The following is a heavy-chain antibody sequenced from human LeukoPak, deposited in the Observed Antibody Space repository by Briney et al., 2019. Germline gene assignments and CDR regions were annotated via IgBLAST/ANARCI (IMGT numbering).Heavy chain of an antibody. CDR1: GFTFDDFT. Sequence: GGSLRLSCAASGFTFDDFTMHWVRQAPGKGLEWVSLISWDGGSTYYADSVKGRFTISRDNSKNSLYLQMNSLRTEDTALYYCAKDREDSYFDYWGQGTLVTVSS. CDR3: AKDREDSYFDY. J-gene: IGHJ4*02. V-gene: IGHV3-43*01. CDR2: ISWDGGST. D-gene: IGHD2-15*01.